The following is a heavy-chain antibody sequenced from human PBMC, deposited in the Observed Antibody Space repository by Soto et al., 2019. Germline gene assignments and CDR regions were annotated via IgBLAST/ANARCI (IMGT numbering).Heavy chain of an antibody. J-gene: IGHJ6*02. V-gene: IGHV1-8*01. CDR1: GYTFTSYD. CDR2: MNPNSGDT. CDR3: ARGYSSSWYGSNYFGMDV. Sequence: QVQLVQSGAEVKKPGASVKVSCKASGYTFTSYDINWVRQATGQGLEWMGWMNPNSGDTEYAQKFKGRVTMTRETSISTAYMDLSSLRSDDTAVYYCARGYSSSWYGSNYFGMDVWGQGTTVTVSS. D-gene: IGHD6-13*01.